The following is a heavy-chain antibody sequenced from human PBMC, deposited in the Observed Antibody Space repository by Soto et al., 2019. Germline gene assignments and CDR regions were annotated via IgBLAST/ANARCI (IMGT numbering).Heavy chain of an antibody. CDR2: ISADSGHT. D-gene: IGHD1-26*01. J-gene: IGHJ4*02. Sequence: EASVKVSCKTSGYTFPSYAISWVRQAPGQGLEWMGWISADSGHTKSAQKLQGRVTMTTDTSTRTAYLELRSLRSDDTAVYYCARDGIGSGSYPTFFDYWGQGTLVTVSS. CDR3: ARDGIGSGSYPTFFDY. CDR1: GYTFPSYA. V-gene: IGHV1-18*01.